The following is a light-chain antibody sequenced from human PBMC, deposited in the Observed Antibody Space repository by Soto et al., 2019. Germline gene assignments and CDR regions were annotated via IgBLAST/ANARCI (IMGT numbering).Light chain of an antibody. CDR1: QSVGSK. CDR2: GAS. V-gene: IGKV3-15*01. J-gene: IGKJ4*01. CDR3: QQYNNWPPVT. Sequence: EVVLTQSPGTLSLSPGERPTLSFEASQSVGSKVAGYQQKPGQAPTLLIYGASTRASGIPLRFSGSGSGTEFTLTISSLQSEDFAVYYCQQYNNWPPVTFGGGTKVDIK.